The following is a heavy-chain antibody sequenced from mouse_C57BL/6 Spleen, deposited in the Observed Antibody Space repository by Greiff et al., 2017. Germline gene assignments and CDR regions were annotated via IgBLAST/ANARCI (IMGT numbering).Heavy chain of an antibody. CDR2: ILPGSGST. CDR3: ARLDVYDGYYAMDY. V-gene: IGHV1-9*01. J-gene: IGHJ4*01. Sequence: VKLMESGAELMKPGASVKLSCKATGYTFTGYWIEWVKQRPGHGLEWIGEILPGSGSTNYNEKFKGKATFTADTSSNTAYMQLSSLTSEDTAVYYCARLDVYDGYYAMDYWGQGTSVTVSS. CDR1: GYTFTGYW. D-gene: IGHD2-3*01.